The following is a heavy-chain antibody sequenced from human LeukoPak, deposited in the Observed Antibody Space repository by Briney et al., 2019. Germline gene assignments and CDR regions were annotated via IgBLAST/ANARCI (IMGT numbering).Heavy chain of an antibody. D-gene: IGHD4-17*01. Sequence: GGSLRLSCAASGFTVSSNYMNWVRQAPGKGLEWVSVIYSGGSTYYADSVKGRFTISRDNSKNTLYLQMNSLRAEDTAVYYCARGYDYGDYFGYWGQGTLVTVSS. CDR3: ARGYDYGDYFGY. CDR2: IYSGGST. J-gene: IGHJ4*02. CDR1: GFTVSSNY. V-gene: IGHV3-53*01.